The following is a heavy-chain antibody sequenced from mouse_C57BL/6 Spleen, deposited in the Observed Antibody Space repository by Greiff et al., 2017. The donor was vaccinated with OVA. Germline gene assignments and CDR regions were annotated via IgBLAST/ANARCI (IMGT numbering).Heavy chain of an antibody. J-gene: IGHJ2*01. CDR2: IDPSDSYT. V-gene: IGHV1-50*01. D-gene: IGHD1-1*01. CDR3: AYYYGRDAPFDY. CDR1: GYTFTSYW. Sequence: QVQLQQPGAELVKPGASVKLSCKASGYTFTSYWMQWVKQRPGQGLEWIGEIDPSDSYTNYNQKFKGKATLTVDTSSSTAYMQLSSLTSEDSAVYYCAYYYGRDAPFDYWGQGTTLTVSS.